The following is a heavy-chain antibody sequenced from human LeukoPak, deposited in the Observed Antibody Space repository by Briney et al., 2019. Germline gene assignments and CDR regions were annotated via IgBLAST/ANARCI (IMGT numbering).Heavy chain of an antibody. CDR2: ISSSSSTI. V-gene: IGHV3-48*04. Sequence: GGSLRLSCAASGFTVSSNYMSWVRQAPGKGLEWVSYISSSSSTIYYADSVKGRFTISRDNAKNSLYLQMNSLRAEDTAVYYCARPVGYDAFDIWGQGTMVTVSS. CDR1: GFTVSSNY. CDR3: ARPVGYDAFDI. D-gene: IGHD3-10*01. J-gene: IGHJ3*02.